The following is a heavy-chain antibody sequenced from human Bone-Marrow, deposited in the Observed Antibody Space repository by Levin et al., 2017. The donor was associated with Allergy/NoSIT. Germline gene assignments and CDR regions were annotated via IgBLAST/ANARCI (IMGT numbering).Heavy chain of an antibody. Sequence: SVKVSCKASGGTFSSYAISWVRQAPGQGLEWMGGIIPIFGTANYAQKFQGRVTITADKSTSTAYMELSSLRSEDTAVYYCASPSSSRGRGFYYYYGMDVWGQGTTVTVSS. CDR3: ASPSSSRGRGFYYYYGMDV. J-gene: IGHJ6*02. D-gene: IGHD6-13*01. V-gene: IGHV1-69*06. CDR1: GGTFSSYA. CDR2: IIPIFGTA.